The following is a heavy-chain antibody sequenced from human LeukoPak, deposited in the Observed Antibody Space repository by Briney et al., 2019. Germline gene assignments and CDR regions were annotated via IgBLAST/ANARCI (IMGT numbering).Heavy chain of an antibody. V-gene: IGHV1-69*04. CDR1: GDTFGSDA. J-gene: IGHJ4*02. CDR3: ARGYSGYSAFDY. Sequence: AASVKVSCKASGDTFGSDAISWVRQAPGQGLEWVGRIIPVLGRPSHAQKLQNRVTISADTSTSTAYMELSRLRSEDTAVYYCARGYSGYSAFDYWGQGTLVTVSS. CDR2: IIPVLGRP. D-gene: IGHD5-12*01.